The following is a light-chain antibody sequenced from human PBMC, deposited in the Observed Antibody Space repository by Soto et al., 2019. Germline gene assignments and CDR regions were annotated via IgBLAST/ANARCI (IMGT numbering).Light chain of an antibody. J-gene: IGKJ4*02. CDR3: QQRNNWPLT. Sequence: EIVVTQSAGTLSLSPGERATLSCRASQSVSSSYLARYQQKPGQAPRLLIYGASSRATGIPDRFSGSGSGTDFTLTISRLEPEDFAVYYCQQRNNWPLTFGGGTKVDIK. CDR1: QSVSSSY. CDR2: GAS. V-gene: IGKV3D-20*02.